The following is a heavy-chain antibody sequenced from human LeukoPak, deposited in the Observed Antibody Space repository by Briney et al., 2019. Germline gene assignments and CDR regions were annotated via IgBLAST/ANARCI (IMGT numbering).Heavy chain of an antibody. CDR1: GFTFSSYA. J-gene: IGHJ6*03. D-gene: IGHD6-13*01. V-gene: IGHV3-30*04. Sequence: GGSLRLSCAASGFTFSSYAMHWVRQAPGKGLEWVAVISYDGSNKYYADSVKGRFTISRDNSKNTLYLQMNSLRAEDTAVYYCASGGQQQLVDYYYYYMDVWGKGTTVTISS. CDR3: ASGGQQQLVDYYYYYMDV. CDR2: ISYDGSNK.